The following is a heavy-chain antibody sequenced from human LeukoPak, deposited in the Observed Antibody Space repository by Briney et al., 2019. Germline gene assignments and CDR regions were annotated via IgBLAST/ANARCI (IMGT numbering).Heavy chain of an antibody. J-gene: IGHJ4*02. CDR3: ARDEYASSPGYFDY. V-gene: IGHV3-21*01. D-gene: IGHD6-6*01. Sequence: GGSLRLSCAASGFTFSSYSMNWVRQAPGKGLEWVSCISSSGSYIYYADSVKGRFTISRDNAKNSLYLQMNSLRAEDTAVYYCARDEYASSPGYFDYWGQGTLLTVSS. CDR1: GFTFSSYS. CDR2: ISSSGSYI.